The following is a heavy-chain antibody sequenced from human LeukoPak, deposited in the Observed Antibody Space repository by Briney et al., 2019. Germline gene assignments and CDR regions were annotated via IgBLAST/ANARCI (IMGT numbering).Heavy chain of an antibody. D-gene: IGHD2-2*01. CDR1: GSHFTSYW. CDR3: ASPGNQLPPLGYYGMDV. CDR2: IDPSDSYT. J-gene: IGHJ6*04. Sequence: GESLQISCKGSGSHFTSYWISWVRQMPGKGLEGMGRIDPSDSYTNYSPSFQGHVTISADKSISTAYLQWSSLKASDTAMYYCASPGNQLPPLGYYGMDVWGKGTTVTVSS. V-gene: IGHV5-10-1*01.